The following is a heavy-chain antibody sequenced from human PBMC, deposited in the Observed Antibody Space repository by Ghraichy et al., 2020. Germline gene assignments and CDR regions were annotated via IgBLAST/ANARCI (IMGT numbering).Heavy chain of an antibody. D-gene: IGHD2-2*01. CDR2: ISGSGDGT. Sequence: GSLRLSCTASGFTFSSYAMAWVRQTPGKGLDWVSTISGSGDGTNYADSVKGRFTISRDNSRNTLYLQMNGLRVEDTAVYFCAKKPYCDSTSCYAFDSWGQGTLVTVSS. J-gene: IGHJ4*02. V-gene: IGHV3-23*01. CDR3: AKKPYCDSTSCYAFDS. CDR1: GFTFSSYA.